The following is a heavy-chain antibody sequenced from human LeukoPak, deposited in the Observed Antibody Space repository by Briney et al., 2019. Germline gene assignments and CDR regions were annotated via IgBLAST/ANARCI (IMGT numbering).Heavy chain of an antibody. CDR3: ARDWTYCGGDCNSGFDY. D-gene: IGHD2-21*02. CDR1: GGTFSSYA. V-gene: IGHV1-69*13. Sequence: SVKVSCKASGGTFSSYAISWVRQAPGQGLEWMGGIIPIFGTANYAQKFQGRVTITADESTSTAYMELSSLRSEDTAVYYCARDWTYCGGDCNSGFDYWGQGTLVTVSS. CDR2: IIPIFGTA. J-gene: IGHJ4*02.